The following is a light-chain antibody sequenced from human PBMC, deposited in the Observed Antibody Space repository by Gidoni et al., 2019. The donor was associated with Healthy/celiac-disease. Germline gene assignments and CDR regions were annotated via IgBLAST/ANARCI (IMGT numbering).Light chain of an antibody. CDR1: QSVSSSY. CDR2: GAS. CDR3: QQYGSSPLFT. J-gene: IGKJ3*01. V-gene: IGKV3-20*01. Sequence: EIVLTQSPGTLSLSPGETATLSCRASQSVSSSYLAWYQQKPGQAPRLLIYGASSRATGIPDRFSGSGSGTDFTLTISRLEPEDFAVYYCQQYGSSPLFTFGPGTKVDIK.